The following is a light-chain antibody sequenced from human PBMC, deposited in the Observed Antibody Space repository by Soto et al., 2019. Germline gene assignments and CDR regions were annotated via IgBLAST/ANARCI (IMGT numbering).Light chain of an antibody. CDR2: DVS. V-gene: IGKV1-13*02. Sequence: AIQVTQSPSSLSASVGDRVTITCLASQDIRGALAWYQHKPGKPPKLLIYDVSPLENGVPSRFSGDSSVTQFTLTISGLQPVDFGTYYCQQFNSYPVTFGHGTRLDI. J-gene: IGKJ5*01. CDR3: QQFNSYPVT. CDR1: QDIRGA.